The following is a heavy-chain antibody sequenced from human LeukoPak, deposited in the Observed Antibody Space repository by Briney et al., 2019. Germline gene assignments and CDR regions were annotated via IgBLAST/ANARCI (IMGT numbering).Heavy chain of an antibody. CDR2: IWYDGSNK. J-gene: IGHJ4*02. V-gene: IGHV3-33*01. CDR1: GFTLRNFG. Sequence: GGSLRLSCAASGFTLRNFGMHWVRQAPGKGLEWVAVIWYDGSNKKYADSVKGRFTFSRDNSKNMLYLQMDSLRAEDTAVYYCARDRNWGSAAHHFDLWGQGTLVSVSS. CDR3: ARDRNWGSAAHHFDL. D-gene: IGHD7-27*01.